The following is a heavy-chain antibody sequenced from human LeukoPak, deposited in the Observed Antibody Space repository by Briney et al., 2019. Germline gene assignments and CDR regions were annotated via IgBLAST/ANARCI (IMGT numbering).Heavy chain of an antibody. V-gene: IGHV3-23*01. D-gene: IGHD2-15*01. CDR2: ISGSGGST. CDR1: GFTFSSYA. J-gene: IGHJ5*02. CDR3: AKGGYCSGGSCYANWFDP. Sequence: QPGGSLRLSCAASGFTFSSYAMSWVRQAPGKGLEWVSAISGSGGSTYYADSVKGRFTISRDNSKNTLYLQMNSLRAEDMAVYYCAKGGYCSGGSCYANWFDPWGQGTLVTVSS.